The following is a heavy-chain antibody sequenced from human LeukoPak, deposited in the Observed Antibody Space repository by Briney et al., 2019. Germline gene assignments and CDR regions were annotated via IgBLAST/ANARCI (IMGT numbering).Heavy chain of an antibody. D-gene: IGHD6-13*01. CDR1: GVSISDSF. CDR2: FHASGST. V-gene: IGHV4-4*07. J-gene: IGHJ2*01. Sequence: SETLSLTCAVSGVSISDSFWTWIRQPAGKGLEWIGRFHASGSTNYNPSLKSRVTMSVDTSKNHFSLRLASVTAADTAVYYCAKDQTARSSSSWYADWYVDLWGRGTLVPVSS. CDR3: AKDQTARSSSSWYADWYVDL.